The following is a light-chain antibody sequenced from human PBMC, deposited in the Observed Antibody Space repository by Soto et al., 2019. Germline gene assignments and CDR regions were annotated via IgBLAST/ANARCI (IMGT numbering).Light chain of an antibody. CDR2: DAS. J-gene: IGKJ4*01. Sequence: EIVMTQSPATLSVSPGERATLSCRASQSVNSNLAWYRQKPGQAPRLLISDASTRATGVPARFSGSGSGTEFTLNISSLQSEDSGIYYCQEYNYWPPLTVGGGTKVEIK. CDR1: QSVNSN. CDR3: QEYNYWPPLT. V-gene: IGKV3-15*01.